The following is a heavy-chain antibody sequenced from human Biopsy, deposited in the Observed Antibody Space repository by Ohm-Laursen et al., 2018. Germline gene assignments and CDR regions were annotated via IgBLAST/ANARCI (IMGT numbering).Heavy chain of an antibody. J-gene: IGHJ4*02. V-gene: IGHV3-33*06. D-gene: IGHD2-8*01. CDR2: IWYDGSNK. CDR1: GFTFSSYG. CDR3: AKCMTGGSNYYFHH. Sequence: SLRLSCATSGFTFSSYGMHWVRQAPGKGLEWVAAIWYDGSNKNYADSVKGRFTISRDNSKNTLYLQMNSLKGEDTAVYYCAKCMTGGSNYYFHHCGQGTLVTVSS.